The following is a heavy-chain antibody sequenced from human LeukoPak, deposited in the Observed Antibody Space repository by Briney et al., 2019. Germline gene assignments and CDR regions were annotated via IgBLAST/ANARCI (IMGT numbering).Heavy chain of an antibody. CDR2: MNPNSGGT. Sequence: EASVKVSCKASGYTFTSYDINWVRQATGQGLEWMGWMNPNSGGTDYAQKFQGRVTMTRDTSISTAYMELRSLTSDDTAMYYCARDIGVSQFDYWGQGTLVTVSS. D-gene: IGHD3-10*01. CDR3: ARDIGVSQFDY. V-gene: IGHV1-8*01. J-gene: IGHJ4*02. CDR1: GYTFTSYD.